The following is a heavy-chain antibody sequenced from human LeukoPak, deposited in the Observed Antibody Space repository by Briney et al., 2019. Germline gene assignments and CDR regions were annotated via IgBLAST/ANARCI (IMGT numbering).Heavy chain of an antibody. D-gene: IGHD5-18*01. V-gene: IGHV3-20*04. Sequence: GGSLRLSCAASGFTFDDYGMSWVRQAPGKGLEWVSGINWNGGSTGYADSVKGRFTISRDNAKNSLYLQMNSLRAEDTALYYCARVYDSDAEGYFDYWGQGTLVTVSS. CDR1: GFTFDDYG. CDR2: INWNGGST. CDR3: ARVYDSDAEGYFDY. J-gene: IGHJ4*02.